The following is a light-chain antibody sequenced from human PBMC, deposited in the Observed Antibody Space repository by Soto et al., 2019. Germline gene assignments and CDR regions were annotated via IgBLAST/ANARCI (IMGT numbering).Light chain of an antibody. CDR3: QQYNDNWPT. J-gene: IGKJ1*01. V-gene: IGKV3-15*01. Sequence: EIVMTQYPDTLSVSPGETVTLTCRASQSVRTNLAWYQHKPGQSPRLLIYGASNRATGFPARFSGSGSGTGFTLTISSLQSEDFAFYYCQQYNDNWPTFGQGTKV. CDR2: GAS. CDR1: QSVRTN.